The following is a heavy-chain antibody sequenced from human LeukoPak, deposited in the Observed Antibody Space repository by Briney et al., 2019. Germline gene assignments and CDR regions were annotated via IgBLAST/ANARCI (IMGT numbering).Heavy chain of an antibody. D-gene: IGHD1-26*01. CDR3: ARGILGLIPIDY. Sequence: GGSLRLSCAASGFVVSSNYLAWVRQAPGEGLEWVSFMYSDNNIYYADSVKGRFTISRDNSRNTFYLQMNSLRVEDTAIYYCARGILGLIPIDYWGQGTLVTVSS. V-gene: IGHV3-53*01. CDR1: GFVVSSNY. CDR2: MYSDNNI. J-gene: IGHJ4*02.